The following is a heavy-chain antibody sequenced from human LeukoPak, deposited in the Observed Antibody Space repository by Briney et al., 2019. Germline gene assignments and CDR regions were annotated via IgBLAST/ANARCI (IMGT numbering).Heavy chain of an antibody. D-gene: IGHD3-10*01. CDR2: ISGSGAIT. V-gene: IGHV3-23*01. Sequence: GGSLRLSCVDSGFSFNNYAMTWVRQAPGKGLEWVSVISGSGAITYYADSVKGRFTISRDNSKNTLYLQINRLRAEDTAMYYCVKDRVDGSGSQFDYWGQGTLVTVSS. CDR1: GFSFNNYA. J-gene: IGHJ4*02. CDR3: VKDRVDGSGSQFDY.